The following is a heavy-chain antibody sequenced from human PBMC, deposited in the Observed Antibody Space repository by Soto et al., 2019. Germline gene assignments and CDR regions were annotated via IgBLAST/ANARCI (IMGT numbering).Heavy chain of an antibody. J-gene: IGHJ3*02. Sequence: GGSLRLSCAASGFTFSSYAMSWVRQAPGKGLEWVSAISGSGVSTYYADSVKGRFTISRDSSKSTLYLHMNSLRADDTAVYYCAKGLTNGWIYAFHIWGQGTMVTVSS. D-gene: IGHD6-19*01. CDR3: AKGLTNGWIYAFHI. V-gene: IGHV3-23*01. CDR2: ISGSGVST. CDR1: GFTFSSYA.